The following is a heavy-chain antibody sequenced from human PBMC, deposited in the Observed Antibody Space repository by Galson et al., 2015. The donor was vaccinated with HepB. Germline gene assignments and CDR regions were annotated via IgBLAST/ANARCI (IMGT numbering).Heavy chain of an antibody. V-gene: IGHV4-34*01. CDR3: AMLPADISDYMDI. J-gene: IGHJ6*03. D-gene: IGHD2-2*01. Sequence: SETLSLTCAVYGRSFSGYYWSWIRQPPGKGLEWIGEINHSGTTKYNPTLKSRLTISVDTSKNQFSLKLSSVTAADTAVYYCAMLPADISDYMDIWGKGTTVTVSS. CDR2: INHSGTT. CDR1: GRSFSGYY.